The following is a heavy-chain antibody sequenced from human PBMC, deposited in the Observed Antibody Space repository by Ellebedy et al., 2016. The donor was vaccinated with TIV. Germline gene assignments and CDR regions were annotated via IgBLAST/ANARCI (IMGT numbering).Heavy chain of an antibody. CDR3: ARFFPSLGYCSGGSCYSRDYYYMDV. CDR1: GYTFTSYY. D-gene: IGHD2-15*01. CDR2: MNPNSGNT. J-gene: IGHJ6*03. V-gene: IGHV1-8*02. Sequence: ASVKVSCKASGYTFTSYYMHWVRQATGQGLEWMGWMNPNSGNTGYAQKFQGRVTMTRNTSISTAYMELSSLRSEDTAVYYCARFFPSLGYCSGGSCYSRDYYYMDVWGKGTTVTVSS.